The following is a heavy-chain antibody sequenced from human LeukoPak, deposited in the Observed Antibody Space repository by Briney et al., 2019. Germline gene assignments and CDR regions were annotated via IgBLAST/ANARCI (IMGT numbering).Heavy chain of an antibody. J-gene: IGHJ5*02. V-gene: IGHV4-34*01. CDR3: ARETDGDSSGLTAGYWFDP. CDR2: MHHSEGT. Sequence: PSETLSLTCAVYGGSLSGYYWSWIRQPPGKGLEWIGEMHHSEGTNYNPSLKSRVTISVDTSKNQFSLKLSSVTAADTAVYYCARETDGDSSGLTAGYWFDPWGQGTLVTVSS. D-gene: IGHD3-22*01. CDR1: GGSLSGYY.